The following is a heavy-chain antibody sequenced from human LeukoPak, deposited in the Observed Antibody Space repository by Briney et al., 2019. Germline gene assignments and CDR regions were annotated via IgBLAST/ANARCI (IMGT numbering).Heavy chain of an antibody. CDR2: IYPGDSNI. V-gene: IGHV5-51*01. J-gene: IGHJ4*02. D-gene: IGHD6-19*01. CDR3: ARNLITVAALSPFDY. Sequence: GESLKISCKGSGYTFTNYWIAWVRQMPGKGLEWMGSIYPGDSNIRYNPAFQGQVTISADKSINTAYLQWSSLKASDTAMYYCARNLITVAALSPFDYWGQGSLVTVSS. CDR1: GYTFTNYW.